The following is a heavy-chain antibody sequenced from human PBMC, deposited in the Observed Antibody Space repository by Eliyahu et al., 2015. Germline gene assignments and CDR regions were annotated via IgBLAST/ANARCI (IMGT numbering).Heavy chain of an antibody. Sequence: QVHLQESGPGLVKPSGTLSXXCVVSXXSXXRNHWWRWVRQSPERGLEWIGEVFHLGTXHYXPSLQSRATISLDKSKNEISLRLTSLTAADTARYYCARDQSAPPGSRDVRFAXDVWGQGTGVTVSS. CDR2: VFHLGTX. D-gene: IGHD3-10*01. J-gene: IGHJ3*01. V-gene: IGHV4-4*02. CDR3: ARDQSAPPGSRDVRFAXDV. CDR1: XXSXXRNHW.